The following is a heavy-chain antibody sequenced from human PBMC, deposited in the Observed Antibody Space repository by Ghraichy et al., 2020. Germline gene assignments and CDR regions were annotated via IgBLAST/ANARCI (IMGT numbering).Heavy chain of an antibody. CDR3: AREANIVGATLFDY. V-gene: IGHV3-21*01. Sequence: GGSLRLSCAASGFTFSSYSMNWVRQAPGKGLEWVSSISSSSSYIYYADSVKGRFTISRDNAKNSLYLQMNSLRAEDTAVYYCAREANIVGATLFDYWGQGTLVTVSS. CDR2: ISSSSSYI. D-gene: IGHD1-26*01. J-gene: IGHJ4*02. CDR1: GFTFSSYS.